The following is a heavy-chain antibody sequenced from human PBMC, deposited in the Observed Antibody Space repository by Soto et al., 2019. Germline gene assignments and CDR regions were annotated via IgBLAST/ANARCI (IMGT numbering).Heavy chain of an antibody. CDR3: ARDCGSGYPFDLDS. V-gene: IGHV4-61*01. D-gene: IGHD3-22*01. J-gene: IGHJ4*02. Sequence: PSETLSLTCTVSGGSVSSGSYYWSWIRQPPGKGLGWLGYIYYTGSTNYNPSLKSRVTISVDTSKNQFSLNLSSVTAADTAVYYCARDCGSGYPFDLDSWAQGTLVNVSS. CDR1: GGSVSSGSYY. CDR2: IYYTGST.